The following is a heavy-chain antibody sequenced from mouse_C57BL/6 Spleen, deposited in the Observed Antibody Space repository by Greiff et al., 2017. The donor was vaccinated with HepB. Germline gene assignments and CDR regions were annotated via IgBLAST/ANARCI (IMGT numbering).Heavy chain of an antibody. J-gene: IGHJ3*01. CDR3: ASFITTVVADISY. V-gene: IGHV1-39*01. D-gene: IGHD1-1*01. CDR1: GYSFTDYN. CDR2: INPNYGTT. Sequence: EVKLQESGPELVKPGASVKISCKASGYSFTDYNMNWVKQSNGKSLEWIGVINPNYGTTSYNQKFKGKATLTVDQSSSTAYMQRNSLTSEDSAVYYCASFITTVVADISYWGQGTLVTVSA.